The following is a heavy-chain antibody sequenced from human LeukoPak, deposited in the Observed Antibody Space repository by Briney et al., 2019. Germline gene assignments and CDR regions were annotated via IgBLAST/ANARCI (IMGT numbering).Heavy chain of an antibody. J-gene: IGHJ6*03. CDR1: GFTFSGHS. V-gene: IGHV3-21*01. D-gene: IGHD1-20*01. Sequence: GGSLRLSCAASGFTFSGHSMTWVRQAPGKGLEWVSSISSSSSYIYYADSVKGRFTISRDNAKNSLYLQMNSLRAEDTAVYYCAREGNWSGDYMDVWGKGTTVTVSS. CDR3: AREGNWSGDYMDV. CDR2: ISSSSSYI.